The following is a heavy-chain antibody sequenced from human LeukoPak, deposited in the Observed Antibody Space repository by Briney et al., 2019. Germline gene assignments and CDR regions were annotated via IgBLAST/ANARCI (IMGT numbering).Heavy chain of an antibody. J-gene: IGHJ4*02. V-gene: IGHV3-23*01. CDR3: AKDVSSGWYDFYFDY. Sequence: LPGGSLRLSCAASGFTFSSYAMSWVRQAPGKGLEWVSAISGSGGSTYYADSAKGRFTISRDNSKNTLYLQMNSLRAEDTAVYYCAKDVSSGWYDFYFDYWGQGTLVTVSS. D-gene: IGHD6-19*01. CDR2: ISGSGGST. CDR1: GFTFSSYA.